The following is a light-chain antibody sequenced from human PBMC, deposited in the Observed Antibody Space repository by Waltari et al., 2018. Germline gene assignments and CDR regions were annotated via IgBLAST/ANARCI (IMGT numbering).Light chain of an antibody. CDR1: QSVRNY. CDR3: QQRSHWPRT. Sequence: EMVLTQSPATLSLSPGKRATLSCRSSQSVRNYLAWYQHKPGQAPSLLIYDVSKRATGIPARFSGSGYGTDFTLTISSLEPGDFAVYYCQQRSHWPRTFGLGTKVEVK. V-gene: IGKV3-11*01. J-gene: IGKJ1*01. CDR2: DVS.